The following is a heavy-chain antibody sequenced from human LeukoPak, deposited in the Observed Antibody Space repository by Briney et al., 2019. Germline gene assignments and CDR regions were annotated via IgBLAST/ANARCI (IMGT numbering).Heavy chain of an antibody. D-gene: IGHD3-16*02. Sequence: ASVKVSCKVSGYTLTEFSMHWVRQAPGKGLEWMGGFDPEDGETIYAQKFQGRVTMTEDTSTDTAYMELSSLRSEDTAVYYCATVRGMITFGGVIPYYFDYWGQGTLVTVSS. CDR2: FDPEDGET. J-gene: IGHJ4*02. V-gene: IGHV1-24*01. CDR1: GYTLTEFS. CDR3: ATVRGMITFGGVIPYYFDY.